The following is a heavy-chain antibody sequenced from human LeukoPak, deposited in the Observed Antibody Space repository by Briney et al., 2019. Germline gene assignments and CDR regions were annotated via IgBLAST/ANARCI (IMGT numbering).Heavy chain of an antibody. V-gene: IGHV3-64*04. CDR2: ISSNGGST. CDR1: GFTFSSYA. D-gene: IGHD5-12*01. Sequence: QPGGSLRLSCSASGFTFSSYAMHWVRQAPGKGLEYVSAISSNGGSTYYADSVKGRFTISRDNAKNSLYLQMNSLRDEDTAVYYCAREADSGYVFDYWGQGTLVTVSS. J-gene: IGHJ4*02. CDR3: AREADSGYVFDY.